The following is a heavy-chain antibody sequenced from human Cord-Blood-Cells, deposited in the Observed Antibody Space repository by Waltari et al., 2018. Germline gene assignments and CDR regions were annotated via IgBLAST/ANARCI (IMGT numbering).Heavy chain of an antibody. CDR3: ATAAPVGGIRWAPPAFDI. CDR2: FDPEDGET. J-gene: IGHJ3*02. D-gene: IGHD3-10*01. CDR1: GYTPTELS. Sequence: QVQLVQSGAEVKKPGASVKVSCKVSGYTPTELSMHWVRQAPGKGLEWMGGFDPEDGETIYAQKFQGRVTMTEDTSTDTAYMELSSLRSEDTAVYYCATAAPVGGIRWAPPAFDIWGQGTMVTVSS. V-gene: IGHV1-24*01.